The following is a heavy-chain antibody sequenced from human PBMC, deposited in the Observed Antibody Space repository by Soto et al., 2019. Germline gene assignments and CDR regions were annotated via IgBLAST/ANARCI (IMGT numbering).Heavy chain of an antibody. CDR3: ASAFRDCSGGSCYDY. D-gene: IGHD2-15*01. CDR1: SGSISSSNW. CDR2: IYHSGST. J-gene: IGHJ4*02. V-gene: IGHV4-4*02. Sequence: PSETLSLTCAVSSGSISSSNWWSGVRQPPGKGLEWIGEIYHSGSTNYNPSLKSRVTISVDKSKNQFSLKLSSVTAADTAVYYCASAFRDCSGGSCYDYWGQGTLVTVST.